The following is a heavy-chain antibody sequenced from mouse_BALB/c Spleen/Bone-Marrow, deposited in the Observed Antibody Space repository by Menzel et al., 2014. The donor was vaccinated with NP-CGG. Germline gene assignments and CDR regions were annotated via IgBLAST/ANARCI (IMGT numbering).Heavy chain of an antibody. V-gene: IGHV2-2*02. J-gene: IGHJ3*01. D-gene: IGHD2-1*01. CDR1: GFSLTSYG. CDR3: ARNQGNYVSWFAY. CDR2: IWSGGST. Sequence: VQRVESGPGLAQPSQSLSIPCTVSGFSLTSYGLHWVRRSPGKGLEWLGVIWSGGSTDYNAAFISRLSISKDNSKSQVFFKMNSLQANDTAIYYCARNQGNYVSWFAYWGQGTLVTVSA.